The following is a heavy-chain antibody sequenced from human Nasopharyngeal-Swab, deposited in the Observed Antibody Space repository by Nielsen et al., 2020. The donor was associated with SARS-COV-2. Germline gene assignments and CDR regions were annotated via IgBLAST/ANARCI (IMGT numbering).Heavy chain of an antibody. D-gene: IGHD3-3*01. Sequence: GESLKISCAASGFTFSDYYTSWIRQAPGKGPEWVSYISSSGSMIYYADSVKGRFTISRDNAKNSLYLQMNSLRAEDTAVYYCARGLTIFDWFDPWGQGTPVSVSS. V-gene: IGHV3-11*04. CDR3: ARGLTIFDWFDP. CDR2: ISSSGSMI. J-gene: IGHJ5*02. CDR1: GFTFSDYY.